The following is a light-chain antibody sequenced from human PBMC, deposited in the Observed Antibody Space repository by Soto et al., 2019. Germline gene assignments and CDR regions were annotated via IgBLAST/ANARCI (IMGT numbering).Light chain of an antibody. Sequence: QSALTQPPSVSAAAGQKVTISCSGSSSNIGNNYVSWYQQVPGTAPKLLIYDNNKRPSGNPDRFSGSKSGTPATLGISGLQTEDEADYYCGTWDSSLSVHVFGTGTKVTVL. CDR1: SSNIGNNY. J-gene: IGLJ1*01. CDR2: DNN. CDR3: GTWDSSLSVHV. V-gene: IGLV1-51*01.